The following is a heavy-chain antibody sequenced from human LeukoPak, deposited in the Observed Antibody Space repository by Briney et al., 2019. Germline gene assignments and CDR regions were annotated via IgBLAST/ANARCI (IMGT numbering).Heavy chain of an antibody. CDR1: GFTFSSYW. D-gene: IGHD3-10*01. J-gene: IGHJ6*03. CDR3: ARRGQSFDYHYYYYMDV. V-gene: IGHV3-7*01. CDR2: IKQDGSEK. Sequence: GGYLRLSCAASGFTFSSYWMSWVRQAPGKGLEWVANIKQDGSEKYYVDSVKGRFTTSRDNAKNSLYLQMNSLRAEDTAVYYCARRGQSFDYHYYYYMDVWGKGTTVTVSS.